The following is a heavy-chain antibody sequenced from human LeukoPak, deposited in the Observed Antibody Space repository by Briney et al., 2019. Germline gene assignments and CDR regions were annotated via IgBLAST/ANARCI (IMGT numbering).Heavy chain of an antibody. CDR1: GGSISSGSYY. Sequence: SETLSLTCTVSGGSISSGSYYWSWIRQPAGKGLEWIGRIYTSGSTNYNPSLKSRVTISADTSKNQFSLKLSSVTAADTAVYYCARDLASSDVWGKGTTVTVSS. V-gene: IGHV4-61*02. CDR2: IYTSGST. CDR3: ARDLASSDV. J-gene: IGHJ6*04. D-gene: IGHD3-16*01.